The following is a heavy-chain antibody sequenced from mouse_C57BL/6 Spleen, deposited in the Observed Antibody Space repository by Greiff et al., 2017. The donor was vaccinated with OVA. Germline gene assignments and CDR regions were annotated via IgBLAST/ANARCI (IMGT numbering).Heavy chain of an antibody. Sequence: EVQRVESGGDLVKPGGSLKLSCAASGFTFSSYGMSWVRQTPDKRLEWVATISIGGSYTYYPDSVKGRFTISRDNAKNTLYLQMSSLKSEDTAMYYCARLTTVVDYFDYWGQGTTLTVSS. CDR2: ISIGGSYT. CDR1: GFTFSSYG. CDR3: ARLTTVVDYFDY. J-gene: IGHJ2*01. V-gene: IGHV5-6*01. D-gene: IGHD1-1*01.